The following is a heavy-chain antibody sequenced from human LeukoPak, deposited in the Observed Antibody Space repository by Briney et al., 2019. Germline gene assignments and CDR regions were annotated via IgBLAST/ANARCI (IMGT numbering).Heavy chain of an antibody. J-gene: IGHJ4*02. CDR2: IYWDDDK. CDR3: AQGHYYGSGSPYYFDY. CDR1: GFSLSTSGVG. V-gene: IGHV2-5*02. Sequence: SGPTLVKPTQTLTLTCTFSGFSLSTSGVGVGWIRQPPGKALEWLALIYWDDDKRYSPSLKSRLTITKDTSKSQVVLTMTNMDPVDTATYYCAQGHYYGSGSPYYFDYWGQGTLVTVSS. D-gene: IGHD3-10*01.